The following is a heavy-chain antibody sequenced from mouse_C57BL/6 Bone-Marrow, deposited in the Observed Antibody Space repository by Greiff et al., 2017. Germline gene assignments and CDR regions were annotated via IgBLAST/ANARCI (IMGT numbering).Heavy chain of an antibody. J-gene: IGHJ4*01. V-gene: IGHV1-55*01. CDR1: GYTFTSYW. D-gene: IGHD2-5*01. Sequence: QVQLQQPGAELVKPGASVKMSCKASGYTFTSYWITWVKQRPGQGLEWIGDIYPGSGSTNYNEKFKSKATLTVDTSSSTAYMQLSSLTSEDSAVYYCARGYYSTHYYAMDYWGQGTSVTASS. CDR2: IYPGSGST. CDR3: ARGYYSTHYYAMDY.